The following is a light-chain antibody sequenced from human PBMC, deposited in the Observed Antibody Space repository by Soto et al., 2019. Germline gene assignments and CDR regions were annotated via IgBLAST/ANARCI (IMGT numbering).Light chain of an antibody. CDR3: QQRINWPLT. J-gene: IGKJ4*01. CDR1: QSISSH. Sequence: EIVLTQSPATLSFSPGERATLSCRTSQSISSHLAWYQQKPGQAPRLLIYGASNRATGIPARFSGSGSGTDFTLTISSLEPEDFAVYYCQQRINWPLTFGGGTKVEIK. CDR2: GAS. V-gene: IGKV3-11*01.